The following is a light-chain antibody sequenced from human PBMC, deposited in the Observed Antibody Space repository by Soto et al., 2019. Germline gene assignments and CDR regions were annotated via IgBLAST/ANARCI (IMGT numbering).Light chain of an antibody. V-gene: IGKV3-20*01. CDR2: GVS. CDR3: QQYGGSPWT. J-gene: IGKJ1*01. Sequence: EIVLTQSPGTLSLSPVERATLSCRASQSVSSNYLACFQQRPGQPPRLIIYGVSTRATGTPDRFSASGSGTDFTLTINRLEREDFAVYYCQQYGGSPWTFGQGTKVDIK. CDR1: QSVSSNY.